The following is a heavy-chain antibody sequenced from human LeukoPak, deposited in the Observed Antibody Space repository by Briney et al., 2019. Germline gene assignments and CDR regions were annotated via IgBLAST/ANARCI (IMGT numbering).Heavy chain of an antibody. D-gene: IGHD6-19*01. V-gene: IGHV4-38-2*02. CDR3: ARPLAVASWFDP. CDR2: IYHSGST. J-gene: IGHJ5*02. Sequence: PSKTLSLTCTVSGYSISSGYYWGWIRQPPGKGLEWIGSIYHSGSTYYNPSLKSRVTISVDTSKNQFSLKLSSVTAADTAVYYCARPLAVASWFDPWGQGTLVTVPS. CDR1: GYSISSGYY.